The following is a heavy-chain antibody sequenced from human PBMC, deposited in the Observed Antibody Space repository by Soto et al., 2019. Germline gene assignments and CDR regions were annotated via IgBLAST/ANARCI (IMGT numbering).Heavy chain of an antibody. CDR1: GGTFSSYT. CDR3: ARDAYGSGGENWFDP. J-gene: IGHJ5*02. CDR2: IIPILGIA. V-gene: IGHV1-69*08. D-gene: IGHD3-10*01. Sequence: QVQLVQSGAEVKKPGSSVKVSCKASGGTFSSYTISWVRQAPGQGLEWMGRIIPILGIANYAQKFQGRVTITADKSTSTAYMELSSLRSEDTAVYYCARDAYGSGGENWFDPWGQGTLVTVSS.